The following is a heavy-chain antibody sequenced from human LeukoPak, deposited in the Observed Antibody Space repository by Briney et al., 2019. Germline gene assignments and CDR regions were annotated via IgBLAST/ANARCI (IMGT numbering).Heavy chain of an antibody. CDR1: GFTFDDYA. J-gene: IGHJ3*02. V-gene: IGHV3-9*01. CDR3: AKDIKVGATPEAFDI. D-gene: IGHD1-26*01. CDR2: ISWNSGSI. Sequence: GGTLRLSCAASGFTFDDYAMHWGRQAPGKGLEWVSGISWNSGSIGYADSVKGRFTISRDNAKNSLYLQMNSLRAEDTALYYCAKDIKVGATPEAFDIWGQGTMVTVSS.